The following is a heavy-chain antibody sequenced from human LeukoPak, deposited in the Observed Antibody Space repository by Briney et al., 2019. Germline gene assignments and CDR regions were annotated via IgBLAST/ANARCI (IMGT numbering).Heavy chain of an antibody. J-gene: IGHJ6*02. D-gene: IGHD5-12*01. CDR2: IYSGGST. V-gene: IGHV3-53*01. CDR1: GFTFSSYA. Sequence: GGSLRLSCAASGFTFSSYAMSWVRQAPGKGLEWVSLIYSGGSTYSADSVKGRFTISRDNSKNTLYLQMNSLRAEDTAMYYCARGYSGNYYLGMGVWGQGTTVTVSS. CDR3: ARGYSGNYYLGMGV.